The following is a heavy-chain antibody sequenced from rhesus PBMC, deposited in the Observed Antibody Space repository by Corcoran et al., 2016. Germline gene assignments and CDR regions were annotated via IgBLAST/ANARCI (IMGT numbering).Heavy chain of an antibody. J-gene: IGHJ5-1*01. CDR2: IYGSGGST. V-gene: IGHV4-93*02. D-gene: IGHD6-25*01. CDR3: ARHEDIAAAGRFDV. Sequence: QVQLQESGPAVVKPSETLSLTCAVSGGSISSSNWWSWSRQSLGRGLEWIGGIYGSGGSTEYNTSLKSRVTISIDTSKNQFSLKLSSVTAADTAVYYCARHEDIAAAGRFDVWGPGVLVTVSS. CDR1: GGSISSSNW.